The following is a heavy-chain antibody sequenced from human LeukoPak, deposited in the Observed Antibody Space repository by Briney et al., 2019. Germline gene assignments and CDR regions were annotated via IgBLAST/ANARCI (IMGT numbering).Heavy chain of an antibody. Sequence: SETLSLTCTVSGGSVSSGSYYWSWIRQPPGKGLEWIGYIYYSGSTNYNPSLKSRVTISVDTSKNQFSLKLSSVTAADTAVYYCARGRITFGGVIAHLDNWGQGTLVTVSS. D-gene: IGHD3-16*02. V-gene: IGHV4-61*01. CDR2: IYYSGST. J-gene: IGHJ4*02. CDR3: ARGRITFGGVIAHLDN. CDR1: GGSVSSGSYY.